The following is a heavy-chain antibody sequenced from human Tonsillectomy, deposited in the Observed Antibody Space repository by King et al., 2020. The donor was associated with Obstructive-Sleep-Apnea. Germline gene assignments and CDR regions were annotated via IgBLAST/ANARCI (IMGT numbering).Heavy chain of an antibody. CDR1: GFSVSSTY. CDR3: ASNSRLPGSGGYYTGVRDH. V-gene: IGHV3-53*04. CDR2: IYSGGTT. J-gene: IGHJ4*02. Sequence: QLVQSGGGLVQPGGSLRLSCAASGFSVSSTYMSWVRQAPGKGLEWVSIIYSGGTTNYADSVKCRFTISRHNSKNTLYLHMNSLRAEDPAVYYCASNSRLPGSGGYYTGVRDHWGQGTLVTVSS. D-gene: IGHD3-10*01.